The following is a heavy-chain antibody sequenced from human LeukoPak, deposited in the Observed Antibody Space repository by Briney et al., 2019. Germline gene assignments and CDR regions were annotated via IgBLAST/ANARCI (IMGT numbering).Heavy chain of an antibody. V-gene: IGHV3-74*01. CDR1: GFTFSSYW. J-gene: IGHJ4*02. D-gene: IGHD6-19*01. CDR2: IKNDESST. Sequence: GGSLRLSCAAPGFTFSSYWMHWVRQAPGKGLVRVSRIKNDESSTSYADSVRGRFTISRDDAKNTLYLQMNSLRAEDTAVYYCARASSGWIDYWGQGTLVTVSS. CDR3: ARASSGWIDY.